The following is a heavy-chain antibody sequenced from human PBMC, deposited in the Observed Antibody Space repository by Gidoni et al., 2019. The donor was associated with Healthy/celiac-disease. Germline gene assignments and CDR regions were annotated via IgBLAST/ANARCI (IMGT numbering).Heavy chain of an antibody. V-gene: IGHV3-15*07. CDR1: GIAFFNAW. D-gene: IGHD3-16*02. CDR2: IKSKTEGGTT. Sequence: EVQLVESGGGLLRPGGSLRLSCAASGIAFFNAWINWVRQAPGKGLEWVGRIKSKTEGGTTDYGAPVKGSFTISRDDSTNTLDLKMNSLKTQDTAVYYCSIITFGGVIGPQDYWGQGTLVTVSS. J-gene: IGHJ4*02. CDR3: SIITFGGVIGPQDY.